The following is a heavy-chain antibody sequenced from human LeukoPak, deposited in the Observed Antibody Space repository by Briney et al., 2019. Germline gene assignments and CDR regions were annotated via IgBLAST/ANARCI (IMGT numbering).Heavy chain of an antibody. J-gene: IGHJ4*02. V-gene: IGHV3-21*01. CDR1: GFTFSSYS. CDR3: AREGLRPLAGTIDY. Sequence: GGSLRLSCAASGFTFSSYSMNWVRQAPGKGLEWVSSISSSSSYIYYADSVKGRFTISRDNAKNSLYLQMNSLRAEDTAVYYCAREGLRPLAGTIDYWGQGTLVTASS. D-gene: IGHD6-13*01. CDR2: ISSSSSYI.